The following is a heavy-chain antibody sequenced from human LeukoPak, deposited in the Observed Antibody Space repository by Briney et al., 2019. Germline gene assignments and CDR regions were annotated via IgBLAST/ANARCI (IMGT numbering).Heavy chain of an antibody. Sequence: KPSETLSLTCTVSGGSISSYYWSWIRQPPGKGLEWIGYIYYSGSTNYNPSLKSRVTISVDTSKNQFSLKLSSVTAADTAVYYCARTTPACDYWGQGTLVTVSS. J-gene: IGHJ4*02. CDR3: ARTTPACDY. D-gene: IGHD4-11*01. V-gene: IGHV4-59*01. CDR2: IYYSGST. CDR1: GGSISSYY.